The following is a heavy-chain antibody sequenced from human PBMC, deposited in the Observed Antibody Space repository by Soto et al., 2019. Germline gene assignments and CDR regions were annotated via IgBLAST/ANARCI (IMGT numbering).Heavy chain of an antibody. Sequence: HPGGSLRLSCAPSGLTFSSYGMHWVRKAPGKGLEWVTVIWYDESHEYYAGSVKGRFTVSRDNYKNMVYLQMNTLRAEDTAVYYCARGRITGITDYGLDVWGQGTTVTVSS. D-gene: IGHD1-20*01. J-gene: IGHJ6*02. CDR1: GLTFSSYG. CDR2: IWYDESHE. V-gene: IGHV3-33*01. CDR3: ARGRITGITDYGLDV.